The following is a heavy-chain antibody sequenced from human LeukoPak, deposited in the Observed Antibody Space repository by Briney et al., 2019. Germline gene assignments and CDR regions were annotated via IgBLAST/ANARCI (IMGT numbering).Heavy chain of an antibody. D-gene: IGHD5-18*01. CDR3: ARVSGDSYGCIDY. Sequence: SETLSLTCAVSGGSISSSNWWSWVRQPPGKGLEWIGEIYHSGSTYYNPSLKSRVTISVDTSKNQFSLKLSSVTAADTAVYYCARVSGDSYGCIDYWGQGTLVTVSS. V-gene: IGHV4-4*02. CDR1: GGSISSSNW. CDR2: IYHSGST. J-gene: IGHJ4*02.